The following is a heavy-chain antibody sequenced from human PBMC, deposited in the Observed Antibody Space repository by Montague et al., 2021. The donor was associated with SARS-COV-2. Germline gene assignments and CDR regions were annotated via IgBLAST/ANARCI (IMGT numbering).Heavy chain of an antibody. CDR1: GFTFSSYS. CDR2: ISSSSSYI. V-gene: IGHV3-21*01. J-gene: IGHJ5*02. CDR3: ARDDYVWGSYRYSQYNWFDP. Sequence: SLRLSCAASGFTFSSYSMTRVRQAPGKGLEWVSSISSSSSYIYYXDSXNVLFTISRDNAKNSLYLQMNSLRAEDTAVYYCARDDYVWGSYRYSQYNWFDPWGQGTLVTVSS. D-gene: IGHD3-16*02.